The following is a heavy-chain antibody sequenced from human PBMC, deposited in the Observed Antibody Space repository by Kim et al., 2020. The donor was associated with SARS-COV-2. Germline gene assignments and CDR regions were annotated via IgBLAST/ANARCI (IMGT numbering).Heavy chain of an antibody. CDR2: ISSSSSYI. CDR1: GFTSSSYS. CDR3: ARESTKYYDILTGYYRYFDY. J-gene: IGHJ4*02. Sequence: GGSLRLSCAASGFTSSSYSMNWVRQAPGKGLEWVSSISSSSSYIYYADSVKGRFTISRDNAKNSLYLQMNSLRAEDTAVYYCARESTKYYDILTGYYRYFDYWGQGTLVTVSS. V-gene: IGHV3-21*01. D-gene: IGHD3-9*01.